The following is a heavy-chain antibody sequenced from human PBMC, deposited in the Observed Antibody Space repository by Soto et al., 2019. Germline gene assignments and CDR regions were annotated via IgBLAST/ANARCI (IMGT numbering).Heavy chain of an antibody. D-gene: IGHD3-9*01. Sequence: QVQLQESGPGLVKPSQTLSLTCTVSGGSISSGGYYWSWIRQHPGKGLEWIGYIYYSGSTYYNPSPTSRVTRSVDTSKDQCSLKLSSVTAADTAVYYWARAASLRYFPFDSWGQGTLVTVSS. CDR3: ARAASLRYFPFDS. CDR2: IYYSGST. J-gene: IGHJ4*02. V-gene: IGHV4-31*03. CDR1: GGSISSGGYY.